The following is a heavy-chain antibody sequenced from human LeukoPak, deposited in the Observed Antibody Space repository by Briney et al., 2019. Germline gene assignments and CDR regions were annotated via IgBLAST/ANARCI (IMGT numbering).Heavy chain of an antibody. V-gene: IGHV3-15*01. CDR3: TTSFILTGYGYFDY. D-gene: IGHD3-9*01. Sequence: GGSLRLSCAASGFTFSSAWMSWVRQAPGKGLEWVGRIKSNTDGGTTDSAAPVKGRFTISRDDSKNTLYLQMNSLKTEDTAVYYCTTSFILTGYGYFDYWGQRTLVTVSS. CDR1: GFTFSSAW. J-gene: IGHJ4*02. CDR2: IKSNTDGGTT.